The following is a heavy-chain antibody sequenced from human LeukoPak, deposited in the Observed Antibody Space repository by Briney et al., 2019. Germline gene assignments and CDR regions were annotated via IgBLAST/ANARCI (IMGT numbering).Heavy chain of an antibody. Sequence: GGSLRLSCAASGFTFSSYAMHWVRQAPGKGLEWVAVISYDGSNKYYADSVKGRFTISRDNSKNTLYLQMNSLRAEDTAVYYCAREDRYGGFDYWGQGTLVTVSS. V-gene: IGHV3-30*04. CDR3: AREDRYGGFDY. CDR1: GFTFSSYA. D-gene: IGHD4-23*01. CDR2: ISYDGSNK. J-gene: IGHJ4*02.